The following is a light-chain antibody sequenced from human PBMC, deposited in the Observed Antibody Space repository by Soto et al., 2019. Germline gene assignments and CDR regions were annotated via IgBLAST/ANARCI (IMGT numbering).Light chain of an antibody. CDR1: QSISTW. CDR2: SAS. V-gene: IGKV1-5*01. J-gene: IGKJ4*01. Sequence: DIQMPQSPSTLSASVGDRVIITCRASQSISTWLAWYQQKPGEGPKLLIYSASTLQSGVPSRFSGSGSGTEFPLTSSGLQRDDFATYYCQQYDGNFGGGTRVEIK. CDR3: QQYDGN.